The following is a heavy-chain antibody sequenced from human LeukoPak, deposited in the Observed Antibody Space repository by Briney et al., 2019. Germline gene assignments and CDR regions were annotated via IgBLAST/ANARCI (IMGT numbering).Heavy chain of an antibody. J-gene: IGHJ4*02. CDR2: IYYSGST. CDR3: ARDYPPYYFDY. CDR1: GGSISSSSYY. V-gene: IGHV4-61*01. Sequence: SETLSLTCTVSGGSISSSSYYWSWIRQPPGKGLEWIGYIYYSGSTNYNPSLKSRVTISVDTSKNQFSLKLSSVTAADTAVYYCARDYPPYYFDYWGQGTLVTVSS.